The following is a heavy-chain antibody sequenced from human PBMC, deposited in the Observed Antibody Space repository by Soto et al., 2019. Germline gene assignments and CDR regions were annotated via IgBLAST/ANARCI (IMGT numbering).Heavy chain of an antibody. D-gene: IGHD6-6*01. J-gene: IGHJ3*01. Sequence: EAQLLESGGDWAQPGGSLRLSCAASGFTFSIHGMSWVRQAPGKGLEWIAGLSRGGGTTYYADSVKGRFTISRDNSKNTLDLIINSLKVEDTALYYCAKDGQYRADGFDVCGQGTMVTVSS. V-gene: IGHV3-23*01. CDR2: LSRGGGTT. CDR1: GFTFSIHG. CDR3: AKDGQYRADGFDV.